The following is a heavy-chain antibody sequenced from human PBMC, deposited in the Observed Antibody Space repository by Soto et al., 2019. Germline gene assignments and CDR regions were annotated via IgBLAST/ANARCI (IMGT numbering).Heavy chain of an antibody. CDR3: ARDREREQLGYYGVDV. J-gene: IGHJ6*02. D-gene: IGHD6-13*01. CDR2: ISYDGRHK. V-gene: IGHV3-30*03. CDR1: GFSFSHYG. Sequence: QVQVVESGGGVVQPGRSLRLSCVASGFSFSHYGMQWVRQAPGKGLEWVAVISYDGRHKYYGESVTGRFTISRDNSKNTLYLQMNSLRPEDRALYFCARDREREQLGYYGVDVWGQGTTVAVSS.